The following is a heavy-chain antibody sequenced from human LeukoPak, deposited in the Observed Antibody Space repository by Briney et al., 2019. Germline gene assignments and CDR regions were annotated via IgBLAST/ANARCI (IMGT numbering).Heavy chain of an antibody. V-gene: IGHV1-3*03. CDR1: GYTFTSYA. CDR3: ARDLYRRYCSSTSCYYYYYMDV. CDR2: INAGNGNT. J-gene: IGHJ6*03. Sequence: GASVKVSCKASGYTFTSYAMHWVRQAPGQRLEWMGWINAGNGNTKYSQEFQGRVTITRDTSASTAYMELSSLRSEDMAVYYCARDLYRRYCSSTSCYYYYYMDVWGKGTTVTVSS. D-gene: IGHD2-2*01.